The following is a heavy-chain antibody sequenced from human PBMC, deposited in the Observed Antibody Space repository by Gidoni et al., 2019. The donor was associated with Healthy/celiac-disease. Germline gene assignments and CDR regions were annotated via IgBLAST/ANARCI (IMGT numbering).Heavy chain of an antibody. V-gene: IGHV3-30*04. Sequence: QVQLVESGGGVVQPGRSLRLSCAASGFTFSSYAMHWVRQAPGKGLEWVAVISYDGSNKYYADSVKGRFTISRDNSKNTLYLQMNSLRAEDTAVYYCARDQEYSSSSDYWGQGTLVTVSS. D-gene: IGHD6-6*01. CDR3: ARDQEYSSSSDY. CDR1: GFTFSSYA. CDR2: ISYDGSNK. J-gene: IGHJ4*02.